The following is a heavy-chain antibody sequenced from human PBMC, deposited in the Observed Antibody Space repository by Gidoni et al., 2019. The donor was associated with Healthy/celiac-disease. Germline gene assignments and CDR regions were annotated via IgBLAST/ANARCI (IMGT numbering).Heavy chain of an antibody. D-gene: IGHD6-13*01. J-gene: IGHJ5*02. V-gene: IGHV4-61*02. Sequence: QVQLQESGPGLVKPSQTLSLTCTVSGGSISSGSYYWSWIRQPAGKGLEWIGRIYTSGSTNYNPSLKSRVTISVDTSKNQFSLKLSSVTAADTAVYYCARSRQQLVRNWFDPWGQGTLVTVSS. CDR1: GGSISSGSYY. CDR3: ARSRQQLVRNWFDP. CDR2: IYTSGST.